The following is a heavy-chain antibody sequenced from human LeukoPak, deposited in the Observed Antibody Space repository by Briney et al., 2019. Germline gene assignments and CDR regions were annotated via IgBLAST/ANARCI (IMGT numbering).Heavy chain of an antibody. D-gene: IGHD5-18*01. Sequence: SVKVSCKASGYTFTIYGISWVRQAPGQGLEWMGGIIPIFGTANYAQKFQGRVTITADESTSTAYMELSSLRSEDTAVYYCAGGRGYSYGPKEPWGQGTLVTVSS. J-gene: IGHJ5*02. V-gene: IGHV1-69*13. CDR2: IIPIFGTA. CDR1: GYTFTIYG. CDR3: AGGRGYSYGPKEP.